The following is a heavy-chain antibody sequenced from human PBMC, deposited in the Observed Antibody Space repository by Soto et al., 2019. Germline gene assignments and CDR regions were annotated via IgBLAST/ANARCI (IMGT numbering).Heavy chain of an antibody. Sequence: LQLQESGPGLVKPSETLSLTCTVSGGSISSSSYYWGWIRQPPGKGLEWIGSIYYSGSTYYNPSLKSRVTISVDTSKNQFSLKLSSVTAADTAVDYCRFWDGDASFYYYYGMDVWGQGTTVTVSS. J-gene: IGHJ6*02. CDR3: RFWDGDASFYYYYGMDV. CDR1: GGSISSSSYY. CDR2: IYYSGST. V-gene: IGHV4-39*01. D-gene: IGHD4-17*01.